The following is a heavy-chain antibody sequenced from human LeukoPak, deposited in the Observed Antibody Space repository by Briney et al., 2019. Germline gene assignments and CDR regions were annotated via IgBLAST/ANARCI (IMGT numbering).Heavy chain of an antibody. Sequence: PSETLSLTCTVSGGSISSYYWSWIRQPPGKGLEWIGYIYCSGSTNYNPSLKSRVTISVDTSKNQFSLKLSSVTAADTAVYYCARSEFDWLLFDPWGQGTLVTVSS. J-gene: IGHJ5*02. CDR1: GGSISSYY. D-gene: IGHD3-9*01. CDR2: IYCSGST. CDR3: ARSEFDWLLFDP. V-gene: IGHV4-59*08.